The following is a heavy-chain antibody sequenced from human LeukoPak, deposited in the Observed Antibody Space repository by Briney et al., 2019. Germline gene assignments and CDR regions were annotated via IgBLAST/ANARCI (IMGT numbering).Heavy chain of an antibody. CDR1: GIKFSYSA. CDR2: ISYDGSNK. V-gene: IGHV3-30*03. CDR3: ARGVAAAGTWSFDY. J-gene: IGHJ4*02. D-gene: IGHD6-13*01. Sequence: GGSLRLSCAASGIKFSYSAMRWVRQAPGKGLQWVALISYDGSNKDYVDSVKGRFTISRDNSKNTLYLQMNSLRPEDTAIYYCARGVAAAGTWSFDYWGQGSLVTVSS.